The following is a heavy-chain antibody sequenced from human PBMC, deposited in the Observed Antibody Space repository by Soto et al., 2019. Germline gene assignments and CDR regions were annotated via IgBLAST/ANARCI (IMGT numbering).Heavy chain of an antibody. D-gene: IGHD2-2*01. J-gene: IGHJ6*02. Sequence: QVQLVQSGAEVKKPGSSVKVSCKASGGTFSSYAISWVRQAPGQGLEWMGGIIPISETTNYAQKFQGRVTITADESTSTAYMELSSLRSEDPAVYYCARSQGSSASLAIYYYYYYGMDVWGQGTTVTVSS. CDR1: GGTFSSYA. V-gene: IGHV1-69*01. CDR2: IIPISETT. CDR3: ARSQGSSASLAIYYYYYYGMDV.